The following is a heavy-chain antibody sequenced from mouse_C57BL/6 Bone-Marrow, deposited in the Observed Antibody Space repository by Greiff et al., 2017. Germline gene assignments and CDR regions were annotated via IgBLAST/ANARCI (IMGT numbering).Heavy chain of an antibody. D-gene: IGHD1-1*01. Sequence: VQLQQPGAELVKPGASVKMSCKASGYTFTSYWITWVKQRPGQGLEWIGDIYPGSGSTNYNEKFKSKATLTVDTASSTAYMQLSSLTSEDSAVYYCARADYYDSSYDYAMDYWGQGTSVTVSS. J-gene: IGHJ4*01. V-gene: IGHV1-55*01. CDR2: IYPGSGST. CDR1: GYTFTSYW. CDR3: ARADYYDSSYDYAMDY.